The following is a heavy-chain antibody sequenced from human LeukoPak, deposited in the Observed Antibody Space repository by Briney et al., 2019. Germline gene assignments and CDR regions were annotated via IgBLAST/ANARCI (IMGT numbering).Heavy chain of an antibody. V-gene: IGHV4-59*08. D-gene: IGHD3-22*01. CDR3: ARASYYYDSSGYKPYYYYYYMDV. CDR2: IYYSWST. CDR1: GGSISNY. J-gene: IGHJ6*03. Sequence: SETLSLTCTVSGGSISNYWSLIRQPPGKGLEGIGYIYYSWSTNYNPSLKSRVTISVDTSKNQFSLKLSSVNAADTAVYYCARASYYYDSSGYKPYYYYYYMDVWGKGTTVTISS.